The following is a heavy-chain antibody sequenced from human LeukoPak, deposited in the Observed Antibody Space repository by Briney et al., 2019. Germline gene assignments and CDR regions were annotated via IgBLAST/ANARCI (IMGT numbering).Heavy chain of an antibody. CDR1: GYTFTSYY. J-gene: IGHJ4*02. CDR3: ARDLSTPHYFDY. CDR2: INPSGGST. Sequence: ASVKVSWKASGYTFTSYYMHWVRQAPGQGLEWMGIINPSGGSTSYAQKFQGRVTMTRDMSTSTVYMELSSLRSEDTAVYYCARDLSTPHYFDYWGQGTLVTVSS. V-gene: IGHV1-46*01.